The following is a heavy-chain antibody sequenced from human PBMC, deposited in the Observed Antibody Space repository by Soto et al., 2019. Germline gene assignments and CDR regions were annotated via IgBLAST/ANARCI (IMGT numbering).Heavy chain of an antibody. CDR3: TRDNGYNWFDP. J-gene: IGHJ5*02. CDR1: GFTFSNGW. V-gene: IGHV3-7*01. D-gene: IGHD2-8*01. Sequence: PGGSLRLSCVASGFTFSNGWMSWVRQAPGKGLEWVANINEDGGTKTYAGSVRGRFSISRDNAKNSLYLQMSGLRDEDTAVYYCTRDNGYNWFDPWGQGTLVTVSS. CDR2: INEDGGTK.